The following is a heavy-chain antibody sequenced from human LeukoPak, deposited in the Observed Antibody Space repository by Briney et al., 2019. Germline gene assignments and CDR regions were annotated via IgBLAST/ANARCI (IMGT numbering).Heavy chain of an antibody. CDR1: GGSISSYC. V-gene: IGHV4-59*01. CDR2: IYYSGST. J-gene: IGHJ3*02. CDR3: AVDDSGYDYGAFDI. D-gene: IGHD5-12*01. Sequence: PSETLSLTCTVSGGSISSYCWSWIRQPPGKGLEWIGYIYYSGSTNYNPSLKSRVTISVDTSKNQFSLKLSSVTAADTAVYYCAVDDSGYDYGAFDIWGQGTMVTVSS.